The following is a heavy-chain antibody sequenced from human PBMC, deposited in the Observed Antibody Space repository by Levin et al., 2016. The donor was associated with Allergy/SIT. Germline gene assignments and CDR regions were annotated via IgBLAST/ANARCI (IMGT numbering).Heavy chain of an antibody. J-gene: IGHJ6*02. CDR3: AKVSRFGELWHYYYGMDV. V-gene: IGHV3-30*18. CDR2: ISYDGSNK. Sequence: VRQAPGKGLEWVAVISYDGSNKYYADSVKGRFTISRDNSKNTLYLQMNSLRAEDTAVYYCAKVSRFGELWHYYYGMDVWGQGTTVTVSS. D-gene: IGHD3-10*01.